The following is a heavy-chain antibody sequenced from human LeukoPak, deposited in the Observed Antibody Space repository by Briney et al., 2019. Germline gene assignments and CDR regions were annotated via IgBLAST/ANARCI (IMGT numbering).Heavy chain of an antibody. V-gene: IGHV3-48*02. CDR2: ISTSTSSTTTI. CDR3: ARDLSLSY. CDR1: GFTFSSYG. J-gene: IGHJ4*02. Sequence: GGSLRLSCAASGFTFSSYGMNWVRQAPGKGLEWLSYISTSTSSTTTIYYAESVKGRFTVSRDNAKNSLYLQMNSLRDEGTAVYYCARDLSLSYWGQGTLVTVSS.